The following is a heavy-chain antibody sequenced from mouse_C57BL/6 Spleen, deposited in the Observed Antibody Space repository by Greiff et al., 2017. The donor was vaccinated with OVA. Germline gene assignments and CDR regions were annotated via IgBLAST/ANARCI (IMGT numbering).Heavy chain of an antibody. CDR3: ARKWDEPWYFDV. D-gene: IGHD1-3*01. J-gene: IGHJ1*03. V-gene: IGHV1-54*01. CDR1: GYAFTNYL. CDR2: INPGSGGT. Sequence: QVQLQQSGAELVRPGTSVKVSCKASGYAFTNYLIEWVKQRPGQGLEWIGVINPGSGGTNYNEKFKGKATLTADKSSSTAYMQLSSLTSEDSAVYFCARKWDEPWYFDVWGTGTTVTVSS.